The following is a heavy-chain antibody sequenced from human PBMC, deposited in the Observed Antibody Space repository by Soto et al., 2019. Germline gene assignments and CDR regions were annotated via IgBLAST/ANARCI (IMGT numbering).Heavy chain of an antibody. V-gene: IGHV3-23*01. CDR1: GFDFSGYT. J-gene: IGHJ5*02. D-gene: IGHD1-20*01. CDR2: VTNSTGNS. Sequence: GWSLRLSCAGSGFDFSGYTMHWVHRAQGKGLMWDAAVTNSTGNSFCAVSVKGRTADSRDNANSTLYLQTNSLRDEDTGTKSCSNSHNAGGGSWGQGTLVTVSS. CDR3: SNSHNAGGGS.